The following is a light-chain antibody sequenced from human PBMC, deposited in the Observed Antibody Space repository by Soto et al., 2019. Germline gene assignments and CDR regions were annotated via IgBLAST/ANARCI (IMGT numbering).Light chain of an antibody. J-gene: IGKJ2*02. CDR3: QQYGSSLPCT. CDR1: QSVSSSY. CDR2: VAS. Sequence: EIVLTQSPGTLSLSPGERATLSCRASQSVSSSYLAWYQQKPGQAPRLLIYVASSRATGIPDRFSGSGSGTDFTLTISRLEPEDFAVYYCQQYGSSLPCTFGQGTKLEIK. V-gene: IGKV3-20*01.